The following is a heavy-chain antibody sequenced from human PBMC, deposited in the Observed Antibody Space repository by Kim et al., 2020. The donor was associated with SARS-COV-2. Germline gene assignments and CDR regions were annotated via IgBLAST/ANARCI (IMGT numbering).Heavy chain of an antibody. CDR3: ARVDTAIVKFFSYYYGMDV. V-gene: IGHV1-8*01. CDR2: MNPNSGNT. Sequence: ASVKVSCKASGYTFTSYDINWVRQATGQGLEWMGWMNPNSGNTGYAQKFQGRVTMTRNTSISTAYMELSSLRSEDTAVYYCARVDTAIVKFFSYYYGMDVWGQGTTVTVSS. J-gene: IGHJ6*02. CDR1: GYTFTSYD. D-gene: IGHD5-18*01.